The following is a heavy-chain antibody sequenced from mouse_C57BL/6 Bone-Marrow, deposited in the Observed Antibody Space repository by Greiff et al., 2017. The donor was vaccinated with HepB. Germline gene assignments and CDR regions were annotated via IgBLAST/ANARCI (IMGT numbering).Heavy chain of an antibody. V-gene: IGHV5-6*01. CDR3: ARHFYTRGVDTKWYFDV. CDR2: ISSGCSYT. J-gene: IGHJ1*03. D-gene: IGHD1-1*01. CDR1: GFTFSSYG. Sequence: EVQRVESGGDLVKPGGSLKLSCAASGFTFSSYGMSWVRQTPDKRLEWVATISSGCSYTYYPDSVKGRCTISRVNAKNTLYLQMSSLKSEDTAMYYCARHFYTRGVDTKWYFDVWGTGTTVTGSS.